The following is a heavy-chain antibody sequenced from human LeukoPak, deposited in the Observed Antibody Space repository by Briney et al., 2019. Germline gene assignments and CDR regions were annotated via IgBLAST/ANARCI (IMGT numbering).Heavy chain of an antibody. CDR3: ARDERYFDWLSPYYYYYMDV. J-gene: IGHJ6*03. Sequence: PGGSLRLSCAASGFIFSSCEMNWVRQAPGKGLEWLSYISSGGSTIHYADSVKGRFTISRDNAKNSLYLQMNSLRAEDTAVYYCARDERYFDWLSPYYYYYMDVWGKGTTVTVSS. CDR2: ISSGGSTI. V-gene: IGHV3-48*03. CDR1: GFIFSSCE. D-gene: IGHD3-9*01.